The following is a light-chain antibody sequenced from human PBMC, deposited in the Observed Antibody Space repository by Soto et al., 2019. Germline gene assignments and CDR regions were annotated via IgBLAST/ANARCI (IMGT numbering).Light chain of an antibody. CDR2: GAS. Sequence: EIVLTQSPGTLSLSPGERATLSCRASQSVSSNFLAWYQQKPGQAPRLLIFGASSRATGIPDRFSGSGSGTDSTLTISRLQDHDFAVLYYQQYGYPAYTFGQGTNLEIK. CDR3: QQYGYPAYT. V-gene: IGKV3-20*01. J-gene: IGKJ2*01. CDR1: QSVSSNF.